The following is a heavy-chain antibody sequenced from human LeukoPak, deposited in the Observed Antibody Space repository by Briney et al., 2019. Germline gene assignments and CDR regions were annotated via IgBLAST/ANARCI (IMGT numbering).Heavy chain of an antibody. CDR1: GGSISSGGYS. CDR2: IYYSGST. J-gene: IGHJ4*02. V-gene: IGHV4-30-4*07. D-gene: IGHD4-17*01. CDR3: ASSLHVGDYPY. Sequence: SSETLSLTCAVSGGSISSGGYSWSWIRQPPGKGLEWIGYIYYSGSTYYNPSLKSRVTISVDTSKNQFSLKLSSVTAADTAVYYCASSLHVGDYPYWGQGTLVTVSP.